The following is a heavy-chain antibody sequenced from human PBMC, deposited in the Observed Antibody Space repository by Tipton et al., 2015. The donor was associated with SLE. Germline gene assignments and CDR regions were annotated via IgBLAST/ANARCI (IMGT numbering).Heavy chain of an antibody. Sequence: GLVKPSETLSLTCAVYGGSFSDYFWTWIRQPPGKGLEWIGDINHSGSTNYNPSLKSRVTISVDTSKNQFSLRLSSVTAADTAVYYCARVPGLERSYYYNYYMDVWGKGTTVTVSS. CDR1: GGSFSDYF. D-gene: IGHD1-1*01. CDR3: ARVPGLERSYYYNYYMDV. V-gene: IGHV4-34*01. J-gene: IGHJ6*03. CDR2: INHSGST.